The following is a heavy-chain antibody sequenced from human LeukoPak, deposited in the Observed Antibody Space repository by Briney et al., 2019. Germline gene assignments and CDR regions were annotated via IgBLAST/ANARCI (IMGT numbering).Heavy chain of an antibody. J-gene: IGHJ3*02. CDR3: TASRGVWGALDAWDDAFDI. CDR2: IRSKANSYAT. D-gene: IGHD3-16*01. CDR1: GFTFSGSA. V-gene: IGHV3-73*01. Sequence: GGSLRLSCAASGFTFSGSAMHWVRQASGKGLEWVGRIRSKANSYATAYAASVKGRFTISRDDSKNTAYLQMNSLKTEDTAVYYCTASRGVWGALDAWDDAFDIWDQGTMVTVSS.